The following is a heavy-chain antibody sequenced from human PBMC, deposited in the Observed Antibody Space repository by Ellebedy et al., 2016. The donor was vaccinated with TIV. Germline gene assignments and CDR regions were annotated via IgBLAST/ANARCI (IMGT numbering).Heavy chain of an antibody. D-gene: IGHD4-11*01. V-gene: IGHV3-74*01. CDR3: ARDRGDYSISGP. CDR2: IKSDGSST. Sequence: GESLKISXVASGFTFGRYRMHWVRQAPGNKLVWVSRIKSDGSSTTYADSVKGRFTTSRDNARNTLYLQMNSLRGEETAVYFCARDRGDYSISGPWGQGTLVTVSS. CDR1: GFTFGRYR. J-gene: IGHJ5*02.